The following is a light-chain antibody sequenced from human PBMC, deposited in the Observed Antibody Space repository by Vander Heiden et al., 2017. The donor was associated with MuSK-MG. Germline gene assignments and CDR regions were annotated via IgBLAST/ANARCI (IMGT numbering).Light chain of an antibody. Sequence: PGERATLSCRASQSVSNNYLAWYQQKPGQAPRILIYGASSRATGIPDRFSGSLSGTDFTLTINRLEPEDFAVYYCQQYGSSPLTFGGGTKVEIK. CDR1: QSVSNNY. CDR3: QQYGSSPLT. J-gene: IGKJ4*01. CDR2: GAS. V-gene: IGKV3-20*01.